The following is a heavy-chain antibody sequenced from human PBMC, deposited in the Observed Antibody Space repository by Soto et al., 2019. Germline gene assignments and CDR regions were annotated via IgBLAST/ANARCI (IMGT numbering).Heavy chain of an antibody. CDR2: INDSGST. CDR3: ARATFPPSGYCSGGSCKLIGYYYGMDV. Sequence: SETLSLTCAVYGGSFIGYYWSWIRQPPGKGLEWIGEINDSGSTNYNPSLKSRVTISVDTSKNQFSLKLSSVTAADTAVYYCARATFPPSGYCSGGSCKLIGYYYGMDVWGQGTTVTVSS. J-gene: IGHJ6*02. D-gene: IGHD2-15*01. CDR1: GGSFIGYY. V-gene: IGHV4-34*01.